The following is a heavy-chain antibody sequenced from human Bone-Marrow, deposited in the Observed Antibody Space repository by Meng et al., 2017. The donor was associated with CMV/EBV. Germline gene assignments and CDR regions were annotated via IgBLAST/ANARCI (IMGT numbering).Heavy chain of an antibody. D-gene: IGHD4-11*01. J-gene: IGHJ6*02. CDR3: ARVDPYSNYGLYGMDV. CDR2: INPNSGGT. CDR1: GYTFTGYY. Sequence: ASVKVSCKASGYTFTGYYMHWVRQAPGQGLEWMGWINPNSGGTNYAQKFQGRVTMTRDTSISTAYMELSSLRSEDTAVYYCARVDPYSNYGLYGMDVWGQGTTVTVSS. V-gene: IGHV1-2*02.